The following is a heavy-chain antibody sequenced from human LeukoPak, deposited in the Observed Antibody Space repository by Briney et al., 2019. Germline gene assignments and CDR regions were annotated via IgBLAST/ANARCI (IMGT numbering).Heavy chain of an antibody. Sequence: GGSLRLSCAASGFTFSSYCMSWVRQAPGKVLEWVSAISGSGGSTYYADSVKGRFTISRDNPKNTLYLQMNSLRAEETAVYYCAKSRGSGSYYPPYFDYWGQGTLVTVSS. J-gene: IGHJ4*02. V-gene: IGHV3-23*01. D-gene: IGHD3-10*01. CDR3: AKSRGSGSYYPPYFDY. CDR2: ISGSGGST. CDR1: GFTFSSYC.